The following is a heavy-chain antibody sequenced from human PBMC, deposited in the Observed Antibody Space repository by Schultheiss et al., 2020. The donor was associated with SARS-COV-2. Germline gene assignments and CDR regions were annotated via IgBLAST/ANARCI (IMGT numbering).Heavy chain of an antibody. D-gene: IGHD5-24*01. J-gene: IGHJ4*02. CDR2: ISWNSGSI. Sequence: GGSLRLSCAASGFTFDDYAMHWVRQAPGKGLEWVSGISWNSGSIGYADSVKGRFTISRDNAKNSLYLQMNSLRAEDTALYYCAKAYRRDGYNPSPDYFDYWGQGTLVTVSS. CDR3: AKAYRRDGYNPSPDYFDY. V-gene: IGHV3-9*01. CDR1: GFTFDDYA.